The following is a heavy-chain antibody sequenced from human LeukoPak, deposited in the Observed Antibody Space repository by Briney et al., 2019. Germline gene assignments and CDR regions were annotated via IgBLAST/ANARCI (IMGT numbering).Heavy chain of an antibody. CDR3: AKLPTVTRILDY. Sequence: GGSLRLSCAASGFTFNSYWMSWVRQAPGQGLEWVANVQQDGSEKYYVDSVKGRFTISRDNAKNSVYLQMNSLRAEDTAVYYCAKLPTVTRILDYWGQGTLVTVSS. CDR1: GFTFNSYW. CDR2: VQQDGSEK. J-gene: IGHJ4*02. V-gene: IGHV3-7*03. D-gene: IGHD4-17*01.